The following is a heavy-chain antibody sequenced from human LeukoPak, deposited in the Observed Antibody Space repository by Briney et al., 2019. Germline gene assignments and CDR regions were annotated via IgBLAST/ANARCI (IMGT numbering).Heavy chain of an antibody. CDR1: GGSFSGYY. CDR3: ARDYYDSSGYRAGAFDI. Sequence: SETLSLTCAVYGGSFSGYYWSWIRQPPGKGLEWIGRIYTSGSTNYNPSLKSRVTMSVDTSKNQFSLKLSSVTAADTAVYYCARDYYDSSGYRAGAFDIWGQGTMVTVSS. CDR2: IYTSGST. V-gene: IGHV4-4*07. D-gene: IGHD3-22*01. J-gene: IGHJ3*02.